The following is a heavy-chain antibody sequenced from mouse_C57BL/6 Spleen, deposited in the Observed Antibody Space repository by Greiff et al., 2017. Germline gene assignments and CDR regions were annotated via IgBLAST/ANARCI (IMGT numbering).Heavy chain of an antibody. D-gene: IGHD3-3*01. Sequence: AQLQLSAAELVRSRSSVKLLRKASFHIFSIHRMVWVTQRSGQGLEWIGNIYSSDSETHYNQKFKDKATLTVDKSSSTGYMQLSSLTSEDSAVYYCAREGLCLDYWGQGTTLTVSS. CDR2: IYSSDSET. CDR1: FHIFSIHR. J-gene: IGHJ2*01. CDR3: AREGLCLDY. V-gene: IGHV1-61*01.